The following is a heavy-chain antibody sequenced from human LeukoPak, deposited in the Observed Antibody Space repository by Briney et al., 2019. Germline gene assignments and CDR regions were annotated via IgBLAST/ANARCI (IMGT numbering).Heavy chain of an antibody. CDR1: GFTFRSYS. V-gene: IGHV3-48*01. D-gene: IGHD3-10*01. Sequence: PGGSLRLSSAASGFTFRSYSMNWVRQAPGEGLEWVSYISSGSGTIYYADSVKGRFTLSRANAKNSLYLQMNSLRAQDTAVYYCARDRYGPFDYWGQGTLVTVSS. CDR3: ARDRYGPFDY. J-gene: IGHJ4*02. CDR2: ISSGSGTI.